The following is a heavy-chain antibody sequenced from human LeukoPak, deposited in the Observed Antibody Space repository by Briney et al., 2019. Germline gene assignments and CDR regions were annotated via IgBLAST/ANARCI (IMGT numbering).Heavy chain of an antibody. Sequence: GGSLRLSCAASGFTFSSYGIHWVRQAPGKGLEWVTVIWYDGSNKYYADSVKGRFTLSRDNSMNTLYLQMNSLRVEDTAVYYCAREAAVAGKGGFDYWGQGTLVTVSS. V-gene: IGHV3-33*01. CDR1: GFTFSSYG. CDR2: IWYDGSNK. CDR3: AREAAVAGKGGFDY. D-gene: IGHD6-19*01. J-gene: IGHJ4*02.